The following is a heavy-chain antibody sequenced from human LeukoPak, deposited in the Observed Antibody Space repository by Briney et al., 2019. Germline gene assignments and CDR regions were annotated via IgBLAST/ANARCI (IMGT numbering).Heavy chain of an antibody. Sequence: PGGSLRLSCAASGFTVSSNYMSWVCQAPGKGLEWVSIVYSGSSTYNADSVKGRFTISRDNSKNTLYLQMNSLRAEDTAVYYCARDLSGVLDYWGQGTLVTVSS. V-gene: IGHV3-53*01. J-gene: IGHJ4*02. CDR1: GFTVSSNY. CDR2: VYSGSST. CDR3: ARDLSGVLDY. D-gene: IGHD3-10*01.